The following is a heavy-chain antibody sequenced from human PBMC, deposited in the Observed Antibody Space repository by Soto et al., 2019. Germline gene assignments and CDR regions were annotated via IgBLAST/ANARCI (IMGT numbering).Heavy chain of an antibody. D-gene: IGHD3-22*01. Sequence: QVQVVESGGGVVQPGRSLRLSCAASGFTFSSYAMHWVRQAPGKGLEWVAIISYDGSNKYYADSVKGRFTISRDNSKSTLFLQMNSLRAEDTAVYYCARMDGSGYYGSYFDYWGQGTLVTVSS. V-gene: IGHV3-30-3*01. CDR3: ARMDGSGYYGSYFDY. CDR1: GFTFSSYA. CDR2: ISYDGSNK. J-gene: IGHJ4*02.